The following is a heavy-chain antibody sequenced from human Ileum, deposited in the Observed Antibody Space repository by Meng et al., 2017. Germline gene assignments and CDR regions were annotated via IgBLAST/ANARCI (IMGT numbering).Heavy chain of an antibody. CDR2: IRSTVYGGTT. CDR1: GFTFGDYA. Sequence: SLKISCTTSGFTFGDYAMTWFRQAPGKGLEWVGFIRSTVYGGTTEYAASVKGRFSVSRDDSKSIVSLQMDSLKTEDTAVYYCSRSGSINSALGSRFDFWGQGTLVTVSS. D-gene: IGHD2-21*01. J-gene: IGHJ4*02. V-gene: IGHV3-49*03. CDR3: SRSGSINSALGSRFDF.